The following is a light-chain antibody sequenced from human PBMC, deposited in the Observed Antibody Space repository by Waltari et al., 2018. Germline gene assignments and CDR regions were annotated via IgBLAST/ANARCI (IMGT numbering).Light chain of an antibody. J-gene: IGKJ4*01. CDR3: QQYNVYSLT. CDR1: QSISNW. CDR2: KTS. V-gene: IGKV1-5*03. Sequence: DIQMTQSPSTLSASVGDRVTLTCRASQSISNWLAWYQQKPGKAPKFLIYKTSNLESGVPSRFSGSGSGTEFTLTISSLQPDDFATYYCQQYNVYSLTFGGGTKVEIK.